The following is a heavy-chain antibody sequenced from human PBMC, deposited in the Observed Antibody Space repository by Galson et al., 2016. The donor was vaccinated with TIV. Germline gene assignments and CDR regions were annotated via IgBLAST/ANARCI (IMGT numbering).Heavy chain of an antibody. D-gene: IGHD4-11*01. V-gene: IGHV3-66*01. CDR3: ARDGRAEGDYNAWGDY. CDR2: IYADGRT. J-gene: IGHJ4*02. Sequence: SLRLSCAASGFTVSGYSLTWVRQAPGKGLEWVSIIYADGRTYYGGAVRDRVTISRDNSKNTVYLQMSSRRAEDTAVYYCARDGRAEGDYNAWGDYWGQGALVTVSS. CDR1: GFTVSGYS.